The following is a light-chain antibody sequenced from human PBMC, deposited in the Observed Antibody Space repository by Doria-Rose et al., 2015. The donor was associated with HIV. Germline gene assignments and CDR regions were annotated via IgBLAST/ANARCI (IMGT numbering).Light chain of an antibody. Sequence: MTQSPPSLSASIGDRVTITCRASQTVSTYLNWFQQEPGKAPKLLIYAASRLQSGVPSRFSGSGSGTDFTLTTSGLQPGDFATYYCQQTYSSPPWTFGQGTRVEMK. V-gene: IGKV1-39*01. J-gene: IGKJ1*01. CDR1: QTVSTY. CDR2: AAS. CDR3: QQTYSSPPWT.